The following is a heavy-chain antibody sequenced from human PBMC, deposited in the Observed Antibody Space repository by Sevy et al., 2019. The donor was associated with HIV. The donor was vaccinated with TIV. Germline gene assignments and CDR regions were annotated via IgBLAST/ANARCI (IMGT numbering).Heavy chain of an antibody. V-gene: IGHV3-33*01. CDR3: ARAAKSGYDQTYFDY. Sequence: GESLKISCAASGFTFSSYGMHWVRQAPGKGLEWVAVIWYDGSNKYYADSVKGRFTISRDNSKNTLYLQMNSLRAEDTAVYYCARAAKSGYDQTYFDYWGQGTLVTVSS. CDR1: GFTFSSYG. J-gene: IGHJ4*02. D-gene: IGHD5-12*01. CDR2: IWYDGSNK.